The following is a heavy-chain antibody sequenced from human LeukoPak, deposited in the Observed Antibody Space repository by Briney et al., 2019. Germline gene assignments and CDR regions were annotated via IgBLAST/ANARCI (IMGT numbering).Heavy chain of an antibody. CDR3: ARKEGYYDSSGYYPGGFDY. J-gene: IGHJ4*02. V-gene: IGHV3-66*01. CDR2: IYSGGST. Sequence: GGSLRLSCAASGFTVSSNYMSWVRQAPGKGLEWVSVIYSGGSTYYADSVKGRFTISRDNSKNTLYLQMNSLRAEDTAVYYCARKEGYYDSSGYYPGGFDYRGQGTLVTVSS. CDR1: GFTVSSNY. D-gene: IGHD3-22*01.